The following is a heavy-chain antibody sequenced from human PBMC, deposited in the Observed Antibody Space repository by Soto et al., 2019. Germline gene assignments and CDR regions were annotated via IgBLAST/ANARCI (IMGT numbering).Heavy chain of an antibody. CDR3: AKGLRRHVRTQYYYGLDV. J-gene: IGHJ6*02. CDR1: GFTFSPYA. CDR2: ISGSGGST. V-gene: IGHV3-23*01. D-gene: IGHD3-10*01. Sequence: ELQLLESGGGLVQPGGSLRLSCAASGFTFSPYAMSWVRQAPGKGLEWVSSISGSGGSTNYADSVKGRFTVSRDNSKRTLSLQINSLREEDTAIYYCAKGLRRHVRTQYYYGLDVWGRGTTVTVSS.